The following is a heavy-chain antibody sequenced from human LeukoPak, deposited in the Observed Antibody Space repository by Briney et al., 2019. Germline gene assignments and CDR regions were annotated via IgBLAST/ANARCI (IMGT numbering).Heavy chain of an antibody. J-gene: IGHJ4*02. CDR3: ARDLRWFGEFHY. Sequence: SETLSLTCTVSGGSISSGSYYWSWIRQPAGKGLEWIGRIYTSGSTNYNPSLRSRVTISVDTSKNQFSLKLSSVTAADTAVYYCARDLRWFGEFHYWGQGTLVTVSS. V-gene: IGHV4-61*02. D-gene: IGHD3-10*01. CDR1: GGSISSGSYY. CDR2: IYTSGST.